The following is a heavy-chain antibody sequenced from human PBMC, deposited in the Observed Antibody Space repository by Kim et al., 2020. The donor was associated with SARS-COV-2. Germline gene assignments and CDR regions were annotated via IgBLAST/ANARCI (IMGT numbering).Heavy chain of an antibody. D-gene: IGHD3-22*01. CDR2: IYYSGST. Sequence: SETLSLTCTVSGGSISSSSYYWGWIRQPPGKGLEWIGSIYYSGSTYYNPSLKSRVTISVDTSKNQFSLKLSSVTAADTAVYYCARPYSKYDSSGYYHGAFDYWGQGTLVTVSS. V-gene: IGHV4-39*01. CDR1: GGSISSSSYY. J-gene: IGHJ4*02. CDR3: ARPYSKYDSSGYYHGAFDY.